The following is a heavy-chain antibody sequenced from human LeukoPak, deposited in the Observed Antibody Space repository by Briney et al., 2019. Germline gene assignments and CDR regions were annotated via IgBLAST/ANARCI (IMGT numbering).Heavy chain of an antibody. CDR1: GFTFSSYA. D-gene: IGHD4-17*01. J-gene: IGHJ4*02. Sequence: GGSLRLSCAASGFTFSSYAMSWVRQAPGKGLEWVSAINSAGSTYYGDSVRGRFTIPRDNSKNVLHLQMNSLRAEDTALYYCAKDQNTVATAPFDYWGLGTLVTVSS. V-gene: IGHV3-23*01. CDR2: INSAGST. CDR3: AKDQNTVATAPFDY.